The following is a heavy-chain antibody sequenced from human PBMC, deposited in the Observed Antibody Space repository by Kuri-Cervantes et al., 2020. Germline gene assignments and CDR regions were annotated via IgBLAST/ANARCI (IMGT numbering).Heavy chain of an antibody. D-gene: IGHD6-19*01. CDR2: ISSSSSYI. V-gene: IGHV3-21*01. J-gene: IGHJ4*02. Sequence: ETLSLTCAASGFTFSSSGMHWVRRAPGKGLEWVSSISSSSSYIYYADSVKGRFTISRDNSRNTLYLQVDSLRGEDTAVYYCTREVAGTHLFDHWGQGTLVTVSS. CDR1: GFTFSSSG. CDR3: TREVAGTHLFDH.